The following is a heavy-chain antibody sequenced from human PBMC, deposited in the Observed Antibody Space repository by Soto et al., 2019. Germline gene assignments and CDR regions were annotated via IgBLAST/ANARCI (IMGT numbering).Heavy chain of an antibody. Sequence: GASVNVSCKASGYTFTSYYMHWVRQAPGQGLEWMGIINPSGGSTSYAQKFQGRVTMTRDTSTSTVYMELSSLRSEDTAVYYCARPSPPYSGSYGGVDYWGQGTLVTVSS. CDR3: ARPSPPYSGSYGGVDY. CDR1: GYTFTSYY. CDR2: INPSGGST. D-gene: IGHD1-26*01. J-gene: IGHJ4*02. V-gene: IGHV1-46*01.